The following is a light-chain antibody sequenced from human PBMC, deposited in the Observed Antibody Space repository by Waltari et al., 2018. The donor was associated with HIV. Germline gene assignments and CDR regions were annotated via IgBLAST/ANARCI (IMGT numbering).Light chain of an antibody. J-gene: IGLJ1*01. CDR3: SSYAGSNNYV. V-gene: IGLV2-8*01. CDR2: EVT. Sequence: QSALTQPPSASGSPGQSVTISCTGTSSDVGGYNYVSWYQQHPGKAPKLMIYEVTRRTSGVPDRFSVSKAGNTASLTVSGLQAEDEADYYCSSYAGSNNYVFGTGTKVTVL. CDR1: SSDVGGYNY.